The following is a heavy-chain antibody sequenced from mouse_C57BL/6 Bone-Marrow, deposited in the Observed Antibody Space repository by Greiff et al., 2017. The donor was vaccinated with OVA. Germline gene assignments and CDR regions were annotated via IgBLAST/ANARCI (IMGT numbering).Heavy chain of an antibody. CDR3: ARHDYYGSSYIYFDY. Sequence: QVQLQQSGAELVKPGASVKLSCKASGYTFTEYTIHWVKQRSGQGLEWIGWFYPGSGSIKYNEKFKDKATLTADKSSSPVYMELSRLASEDSAVYFCARHDYYGSSYIYFDYWGQGTTLTVSS. CDR2: FYPGSGSI. D-gene: IGHD1-1*01. J-gene: IGHJ2*01. V-gene: IGHV1-62-2*01. CDR1: GYTFTEYT.